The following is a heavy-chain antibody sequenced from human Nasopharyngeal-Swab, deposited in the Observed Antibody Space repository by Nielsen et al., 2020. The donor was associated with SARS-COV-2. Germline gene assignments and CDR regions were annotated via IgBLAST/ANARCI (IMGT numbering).Heavy chain of an antibody. CDR1: GFTFDDYA. CDR2: ISWNSGSI. D-gene: IGHD4/OR15-4a*01. V-gene: IGHV3-9*01. CDR3: AKDGGLTTFPYYYYYGMDV. Sequence: GGSLRLSCAASGFTFDDYAMHWVRQAPGKCLEWVSGISWNSGSIGYADSVKGRFTISRDNSKNTLYLQMNSLRAEDTAVYYCAKDGGLTTFPYYYYYGMDVWGQGTTVTVSS. J-gene: IGHJ6*02.